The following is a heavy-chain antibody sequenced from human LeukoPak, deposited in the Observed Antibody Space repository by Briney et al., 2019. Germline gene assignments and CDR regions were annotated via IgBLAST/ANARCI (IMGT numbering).Heavy chain of an antibody. CDR3: ARDSGSGSNDY. CDR2: INPSGGNT. CDR1: GYTFTSYY. J-gene: IGHJ4*02. Sequence: ASVKVSCKASGYTFTSYYMHWVRQAPGQGLEWMGIINPSGGNTSYAQNFQGRVTFISNTSATTAFMELSSLRSEDAAVYYCARDSGSGSNDYWGQGTLVTVSS. D-gene: IGHD1-26*01. V-gene: IGHV1-46*01.